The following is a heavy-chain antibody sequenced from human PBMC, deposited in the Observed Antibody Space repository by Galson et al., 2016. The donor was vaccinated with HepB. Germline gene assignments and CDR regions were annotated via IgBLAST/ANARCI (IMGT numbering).Heavy chain of an antibody. V-gene: IGHV3-30*03. Sequence: SLRLSCAASGFTFSASGMHWVRQAPGKGPEWLAVISFDGSNQFYADSVKGRFTISRDNSNNTLHLQMHSLRVEDTALYYCARDSFCTRSICYPYYFDFLGQGTLVAVSS. CDR1: GFTFSASG. CDR3: ARDSFCTRSICYPYYFDF. CDR2: ISFDGSNQ. D-gene: IGHD2-2*01. J-gene: IGHJ4*02.